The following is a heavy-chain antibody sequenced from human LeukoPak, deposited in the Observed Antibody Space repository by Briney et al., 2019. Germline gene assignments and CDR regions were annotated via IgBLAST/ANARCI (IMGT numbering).Heavy chain of an antibody. CDR3: AKGPCTGSTSCYTSDY. Sequence: PGGSLRLSCAASGFTFSSYAMSWVRQAPGKGLEWVSAISGSGGSTYYADSVKGRFTISRDNSKNTLYLQMNSLRAEDTAVYYCAKGPCTGSTSCYTSDYWGQGTLVTVSS. CDR2: ISGSGGST. D-gene: IGHD2-2*02. V-gene: IGHV3-23*01. J-gene: IGHJ4*02. CDR1: GFTFSSYA.